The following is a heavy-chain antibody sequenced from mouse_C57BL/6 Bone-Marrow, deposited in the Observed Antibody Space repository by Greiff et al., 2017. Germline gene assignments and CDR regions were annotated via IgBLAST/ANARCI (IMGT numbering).Heavy chain of an antibody. CDR3: ARRRPYSNFDD. D-gene: IGHD2-5*01. CDR2: INPNNGGT. J-gene: IGHJ2*01. V-gene: IGHV1-26*01. Sequence: EVQLQQSGPELAKPGASVKLSCKASGYTFTDYYMNWVKQSHGKSLEWIGDINPNNGGTSSNQKFTGKDTLTVDKSSSTAYMELRILTAEDSAVYYCARRRPYSNFDDWGQGTTLTVAS. CDR1: GYTFTDYY.